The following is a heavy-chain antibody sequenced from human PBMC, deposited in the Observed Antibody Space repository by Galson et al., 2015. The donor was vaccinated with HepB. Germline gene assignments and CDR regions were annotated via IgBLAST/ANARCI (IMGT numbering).Heavy chain of an antibody. J-gene: IGHJ6*02. CDR3: AREGVGDPYTYYYGLDV. V-gene: IGHV3-21*01. Sequence: SLRLSCAASGFTFSAYSMSWVRQAPGKGLEWVSSISSNSNYINYVDSVKGRFTISRDNAKNSLYLLMNSLRAEDTAVFYCAREGVGDPYTYYYGLDVGGQGTTVTVSS. CDR1: GFTFSAYS. CDR2: ISSNSNYI. D-gene: IGHD1-26*01.